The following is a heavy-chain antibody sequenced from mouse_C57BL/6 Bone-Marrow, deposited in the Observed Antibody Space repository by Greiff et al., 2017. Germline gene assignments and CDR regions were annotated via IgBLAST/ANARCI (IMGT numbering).Heavy chain of an antibody. V-gene: IGHV1-61*01. CDR2: IYPSDSET. J-gene: IGHJ3*01. CDR3: ARYSNYDWFAY. CDR1: GYTFTSYW. Sequence: VQLQQPGAELVRPGSSVKLSCKASGYTFTSYWMDWVKQRPGQGLEWIGNIYPSDSETHYNQKFKDKATLTVDKSSSTAYMQLSSLTSEDSAVYYGARYSNYDWFAYGGQGTLVTVSA. D-gene: IGHD2-5*01.